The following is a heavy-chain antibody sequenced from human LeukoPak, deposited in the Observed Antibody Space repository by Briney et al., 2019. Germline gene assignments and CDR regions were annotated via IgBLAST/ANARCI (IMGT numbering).Heavy chain of an antibody. J-gene: IGHJ6*02. CDR1: GLTLVAFA. CDR2: LPYDGSNK. CDR3: AREPVTLYYYYGMDV. D-gene: IGHD4-17*01. Sequence: GGPRSPSGEALGLTLVAFAWNGAGQPPARGLGGWAVLPYDGSNKYYADSVKGRFTISRDNSKNTLYLQMNSLRAEDTAVYYCAREPVTLYYYYGMDVWGQGTTVTVSS. V-gene: IGHV3-30*04.